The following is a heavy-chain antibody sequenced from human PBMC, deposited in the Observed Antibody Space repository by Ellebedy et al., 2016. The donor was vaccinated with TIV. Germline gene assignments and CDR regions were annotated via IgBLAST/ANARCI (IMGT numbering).Heavy chain of an antibody. CDR2: IYPGDSDT. Sequence: ETLSLTCKGSGYSFTTYWIGWVRQMPGKGLEWMGIIYPGDSDTNYSPSFQGHVTISADKSISTAYLQWSSLKASDTAMYYCARRNTAMGDDWGQGTLVTVSS. CDR1: GYSFTTYW. CDR3: ARRNTAMGDD. D-gene: IGHD5-18*01. V-gene: IGHV5-51*01. J-gene: IGHJ4*02.